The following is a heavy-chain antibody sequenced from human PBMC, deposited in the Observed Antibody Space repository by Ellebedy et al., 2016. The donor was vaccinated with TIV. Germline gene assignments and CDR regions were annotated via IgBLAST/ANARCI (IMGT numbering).Heavy chain of an antibody. CDR3: GRDEDEGGATFFGY. V-gene: IGHV3-48*02. D-gene: IGHD3-3*01. J-gene: IGHJ4*02. CDR2: IRSSSSTI. CDR1: GFTFSSYS. Sequence: PGGSLRLSCAASGFTFSSYSMNWVRQAPGKVLEWVSYIRSSSSTIYYADSVQGRFTISRDNAKNSLYLQMNSMRDEDTAVYYCGRDEDEGGATFFGYWGQGTLVTVSS.